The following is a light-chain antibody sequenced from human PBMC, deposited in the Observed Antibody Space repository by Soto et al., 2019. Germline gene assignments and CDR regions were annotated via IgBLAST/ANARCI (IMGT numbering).Light chain of an antibody. V-gene: IGKV3-15*01. CDR2: GAS. Sequence: EIVVTQSPATLSVSPGERATLSCRTSQSVSSHVAWYQQKPGQAPRLLIHGASTRATAIPARFSGSGSGTDFTLTISRLEPEDFAVYYCQQYNNWPPITFGQGTRLEI. CDR1: QSVSSH. CDR3: QQYNNWPPIT. J-gene: IGKJ5*01.